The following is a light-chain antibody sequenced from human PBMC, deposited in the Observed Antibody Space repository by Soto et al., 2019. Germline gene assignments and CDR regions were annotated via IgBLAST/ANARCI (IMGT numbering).Light chain of an antibody. CDR2: EVS. J-gene: IGLJ1*01. V-gene: IGLV2-14*01. Sequence: QSALTQPASVSGSPGQSITISCTGTSSDVGGYNYVSWYQQHPGKAPKLMIYEVSNRPSGGSNRFSGSKSGNTASLTISRLQAEDEADYYCSSYTSSSTPYVFGTGTKVTVL. CDR1: SSDVGGYNY. CDR3: SSYTSSSTPYV.